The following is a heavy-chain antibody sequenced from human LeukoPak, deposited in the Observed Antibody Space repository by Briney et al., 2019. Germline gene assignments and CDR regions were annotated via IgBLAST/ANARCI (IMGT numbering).Heavy chain of an antibody. CDR2: ISGSGGST. D-gene: IGHD4-17*01. V-gene: IGHV3-23*01. CDR1: GFTFSSYA. CDR3: AKPLVHYGDYLDY. J-gene: IGHJ4*02. Sequence: GGSLRLSCAASGFTFSSYAMSWVRQAPGKGLEWVSAISGSGGSTYYADSVKGRFPISRDNSKNTLYLQMNSLRAEDTAVYYCAKPLVHYGDYLDYWGQGTLVTVSS.